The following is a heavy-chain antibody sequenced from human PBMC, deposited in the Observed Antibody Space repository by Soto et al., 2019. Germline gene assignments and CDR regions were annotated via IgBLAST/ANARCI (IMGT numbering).Heavy chain of an antibody. Sequence: QVQLVESGGGVVQPGRSLRLSCAASGFTFSSYAMHWVRQAPGKGLEWVAVISYDGSNKYYADSVKGRFTISRDNSKNTLYLQMNRLRAEDTAVYYCATEIWFGELKDFDYWGQGTLVTVSS. D-gene: IGHD3-10*01. V-gene: IGHV3-30-3*01. CDR2: ISYDGSNK. CDR1: GFTFSSYA. J-gene: IGHJ4*02. CDR3: ATEIWFGELKDFDY.